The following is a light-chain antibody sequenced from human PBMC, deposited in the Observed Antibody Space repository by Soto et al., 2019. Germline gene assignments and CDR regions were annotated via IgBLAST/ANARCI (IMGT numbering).Light chain of an antibody. V-gene: IGKV3-11*01. CDR3: QQRTDRPPWT. CDR1: QSVSSN. Sequence: TVMTQSPAALSVSPGERATLXXXXSQSVSSNLAWYQQKPGQAPRLLIFDASQRATGIPARFRGSGSGTDFTLSISSLEPEDFAVYYCQQRTDRPPWTFGQGTKVDIK. J-gene: IGKJ1*01. CDR2: DAS.